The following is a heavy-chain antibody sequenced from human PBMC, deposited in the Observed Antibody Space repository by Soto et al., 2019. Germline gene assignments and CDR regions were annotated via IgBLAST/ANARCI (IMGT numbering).Heavy chain of an antibody. CDR2: ISAYNGNT. J-gene: IGHJ4*02. V-gene: IGHV1-18*01. Sequence: GASVKVSCKASGYTFTSYGISWVRQAPGQGLEWMGWISAYNGNTNYAQKLQGRVTMTTDTSTSTAYMELRSLRSDDTAVYYCARAGKITIFGVVIIDFDYWGQGTLVTVSS. D-gene: IGHD3-3*01. CDR3: ARAGKITIFGVVIIDFDY. CDR1: GYTFTSYG.